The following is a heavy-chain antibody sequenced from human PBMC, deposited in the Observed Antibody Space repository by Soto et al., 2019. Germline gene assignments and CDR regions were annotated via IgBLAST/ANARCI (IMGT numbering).Heavy chain of an antibody. D-gene: IGHD6-13*01. Sequence: QVQLVESGGGVVQPGRSLRLSCAASGFTFSSYAMHWVRQAPGKGLEWVAVISYDGSNKYYADSVKGRFTISRDNSKNTLYLQMNSLRAEDTAVYYCVRLIAAAGSGGGADYWGQGTLVTVSS. CDR2: ISYDGSNK. J-gene: IGHJ4*02. V-gene: IGHV3-30-3*01. CDR1: GFTFSSYA. CDR3: VRLIAAAGSGGGADY.